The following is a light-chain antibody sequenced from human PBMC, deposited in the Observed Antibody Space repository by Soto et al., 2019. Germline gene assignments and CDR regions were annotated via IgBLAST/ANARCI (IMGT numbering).Light chain of an antibody. J-gene: IGLJ3*02. CDR1: SSNIGRNY. CDR3: AAWDDRLSGRV. CDR2: RNT. V-gene: IGLV1-47*01. Sequence: QSVLTQPPSASGTPGQRVTISCSGSSSNIGRNYVYWYQQLPGTAPKLLIYRNTQRPSGVPDRFSGSKSGTSASLAIGGLRSEDEADYYCAAWDDRLSGRVFGGGSKLTVL.